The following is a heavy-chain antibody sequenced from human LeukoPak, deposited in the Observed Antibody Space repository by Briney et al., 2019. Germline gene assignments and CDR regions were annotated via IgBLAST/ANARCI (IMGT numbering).Heavy chain of an antibody. V-gene: IGHV1-18*01. CDR1: GYTFTSYG. CDR3: ARDSPDYDGTAVDY. CDR2: ISAYNGNT. Sequence: ASVKVSCKASGYTFTSYGISWVRQAPGQGLEWMGWISAYNGNTNYAQKLQGRVTMTTDTSTSTAYMELRSLRSDDTAVYYCARDSPDYDGTAVDYWAREPWSPSPQ. J-gene: IGHJ4*02. D-gene: IGHD4-23*01.